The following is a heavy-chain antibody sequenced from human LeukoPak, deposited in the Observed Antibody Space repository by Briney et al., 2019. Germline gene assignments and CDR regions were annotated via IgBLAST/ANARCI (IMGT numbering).Heavy chain of an antibody. CDR1: GFTFSSYG. D-gene: IGHD3-22*01. V-gene: IGHV3-33*01. CDR2: IWYDGSNK. CDR3: ARRYYGSATYRLPYDY. J-gene: IGHJ4*02. Sequence: GGSLRLSCAASGFTFSSYGMHWVLQAPGKGLEWVAVIWYDGSNKYYADSVKGRFTISRDNSKNTLYLQMNGLRAEDTAVYYCARRYYGSATYRLPYDYWGQGTLVTVSS.